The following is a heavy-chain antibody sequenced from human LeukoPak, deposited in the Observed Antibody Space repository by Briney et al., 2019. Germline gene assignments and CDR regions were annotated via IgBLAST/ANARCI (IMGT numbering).Heavy chain of an antibody. D-gene: IGHD3-9*01. Sequence: ASVKVSCKASGYTFTSYYMHWLRQAPGQGLEWMGIINPSGGSTNYAQKFRGRLTMTRDMSTSTVYMELSSLRSEDTAMYYCARGSRPVYNLLTGKRYFDYWGQGTLLTVSS. CDR3: ARGSRPVYNLLTGKRYFDY. CDR1: GYTFTSYY. J-gene: IGHJ4*02. CDR2: INPSGGST. V-gene: IGHV1-46*01.